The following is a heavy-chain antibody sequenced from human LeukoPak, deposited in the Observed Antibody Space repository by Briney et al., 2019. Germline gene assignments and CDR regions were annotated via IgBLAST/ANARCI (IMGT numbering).Heavy chain of an antibody. J-gene: IGHJ4*02. D-gene: IGHD5-12*01. CDR3: VKDRGGYMKYRTFES. CDR2: IKHDGSEK. CDR1: GFTFSDYW. Sequence: GGSLRLSCAASGFTFSDYWMSWVRQAPGKGLEWVANIKHDGSEKYYVASVKGRFTISKDIPKNSLYLQMNSLRTEDTAVYYCVKDRGGYMKYRTFESWGQGTLVTVSS. V-gene: IGHV3-7*01.